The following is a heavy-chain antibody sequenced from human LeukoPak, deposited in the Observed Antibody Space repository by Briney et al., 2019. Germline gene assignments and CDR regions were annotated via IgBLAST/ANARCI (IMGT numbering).Heavy chain of an antibody. J-gene: IGHJ5*02. CDR3: ARPFRQWSTQMNWFDP. CDR2: INHSGST. Sequence: SETLSLTCAVYGGSFSGYYWSWIRQPPGKGLEWIGEINHSGSTNYNPSLKSRVTISVDTSKNQFSLKLSSVTAADTAVYYCARPFRQWSTQMNWFDPWGQGTLVTASS. CDR1: GGSFSGYY. V-gene: IGHV4-34*01. D-gene: IGHD6-19*01.